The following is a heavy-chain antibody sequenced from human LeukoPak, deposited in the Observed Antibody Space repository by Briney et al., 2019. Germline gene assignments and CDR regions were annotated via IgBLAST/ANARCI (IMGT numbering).Heavy chain of an antibody. J-gene: IGHJ5*02. V-gene: IGHV3-33*01. Sequence: PGGSLRLSCAGSGFTFSNYGMHWVRQAPGKGLERVAVIWYEGTNKYYADSVKGRFTISRDNSKNTLYLQMDSLRAEDTAMYYCARQGGLGNYATGSWFDPWGQGTLVTVSS. CDR2: IWYEGTNK. D-gene: IGHD1-7*01. CDR3: ARQGGLGNYATGSWFDP. CDR1: GFTFSNYG.